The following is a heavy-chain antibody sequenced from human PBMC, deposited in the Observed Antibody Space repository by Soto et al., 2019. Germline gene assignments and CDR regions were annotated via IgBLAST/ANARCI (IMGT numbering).Heavy chain of an antibody. J-gene: IGHJ4*02. D-gene: IGHD3-3*01. CDR2: IRSKGNTYAT. CDR3: TRNYDLAVGNDY. Sequence: EVQLVESGGGLVQPGGSLKLSCAASGFTFRGSAMHWVCQASGKGLEWVGRIRSKGNTYATVYAASVKGRFTISRDDSKNTAYLQMNSLKTEDTAVYYCTRNYDLAVGNDYWGQGTLVTVSS. CDR1: GFTFRGSA. V-gene: IGHV3-73*02.